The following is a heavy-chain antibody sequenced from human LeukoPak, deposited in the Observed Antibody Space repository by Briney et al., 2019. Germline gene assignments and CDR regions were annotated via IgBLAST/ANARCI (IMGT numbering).Heavy chain of an antibody. CDR2: IYYSGST. D-gene: IGHD3-10*01. J-gene: IGHJ4*02. CDR3: ARQSQLWFGELAYFDY. CDR1: VGSISSSSYY. V-gene: IGHV4-39*01. Sequence: SETLSLTCTVSVGSISSSSYYWGWIRQPPGKGLEWIGSIYYSGSTYYNPSLKSRVTISVDTSKNQFSPKLSSVTAADTAVYYCARQSQLWFGELAYFDYWGQGTLVTVSS.